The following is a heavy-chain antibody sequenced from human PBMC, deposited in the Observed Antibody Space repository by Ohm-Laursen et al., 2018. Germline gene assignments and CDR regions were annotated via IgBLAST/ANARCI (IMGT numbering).Heavy chain of an antibody. CDR1: GGSISSSY. CDR2: IYYSGST. Sequence: SETLSLTCTVSGGSISSSYWSWIRQPPGKGLEWIGYIYYSGSTNYNPSLKSRVTMSVDTSKNQLSLKVNSVTAADTAVYYCARDLGFAAPMDVWGQGTTVTVSS. CDR3: ARDLGFAAPMDV. V-gene: IGHV4-59*12. J-gene: IGHJ6*02. D-gene: IGHD7-27*01.